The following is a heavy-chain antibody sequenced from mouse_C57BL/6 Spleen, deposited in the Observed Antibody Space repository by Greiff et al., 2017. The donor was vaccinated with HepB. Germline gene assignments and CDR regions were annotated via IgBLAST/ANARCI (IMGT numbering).Heavy chain of an antibody. V-gene: IGHV5-17*01. J-gene: IGHJ1*03. CDR1: GFTFSYYG. Sequence: EVMLVESGGGLVKPGGSLKLSCAASGFTFSYYGMHWVRQAPEKGLEWVAYISSGSGSIYYADTVKGRFTISRDDAKNNLFLQMTSLRSEDTAMYYCARTTTVVARYFDVWGTGTTVTVSS. CDR3: ARTTTVVARYFDV. CDR2: ISSGSGSI. D-gene: IGHD1-1*01.